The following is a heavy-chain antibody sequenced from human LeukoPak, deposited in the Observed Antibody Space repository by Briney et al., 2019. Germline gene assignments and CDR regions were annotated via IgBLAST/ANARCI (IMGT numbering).Heavy chain of an antibody. CDR3: ARYPGGPSGYYDYYYMDV. Sequence: GASVKVSCKASGYTFTSYYMHWVRQAPGQGLEWMGIINPSGGSTSYAQKFQGRVTMTTDISTSTAYMELRSLRSDDTAVYYCARYPGGPSGYYDYYYMDVWGKGTTVTVSS. J-gene: IGHJ6*03. D-gene: IGHD3-10*01. V-gene: IGHV1-46*01. CDR2: INPSGGST. CDR1: GYTFTSYY.